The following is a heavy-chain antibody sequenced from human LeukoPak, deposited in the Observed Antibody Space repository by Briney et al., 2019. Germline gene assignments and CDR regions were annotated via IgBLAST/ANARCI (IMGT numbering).Heavy chain of an antibody. V-gene: IGHV3-11*04. Sequence: PGGSLRLSCAASGFTFSDYYMNWIRQAPGKGLEWVSYISSSGSTIYYADSVKGRFTISRDNAKNALYLQMNSLRAEDTAVYYCAADPNFHDAFDIWGQGTMVTVSS. CDR2: ISSSGSTI. CDR1: GFTFSDYY. D-gene: IGHD2-8*01. J-gene: IGHJ3*02. CDR3: AADPNFHDAFDI.